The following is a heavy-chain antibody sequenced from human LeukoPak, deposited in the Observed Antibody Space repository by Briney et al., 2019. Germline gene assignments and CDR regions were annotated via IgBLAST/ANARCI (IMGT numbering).Heavy chain of an antibody. CDR2: ISAYNGNT. J-gene: IGHJ4*02. CDR3: ARDRRVDTAMAPAGMDY. D-gene: IGHD5-18*01. Sequence: ASVKVSCKASGYTFTSYVIDWVRQAPGQGLEWMGLISAYNGNTNYPQKLEGRVTMTTDTSTSTAYMELRSLRSDDTAVYYCARDRRVDTAMAPAGMDYWGQGTLVTVSS. CDR1: GYTFTSYV. V-gene: IGHV1-18*01.